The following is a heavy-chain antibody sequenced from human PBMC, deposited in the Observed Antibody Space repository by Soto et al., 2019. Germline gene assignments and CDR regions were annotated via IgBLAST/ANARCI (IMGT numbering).Heavy chain of an antibody. V-gene: IGHV1-2*04. CDR1: GYTFTGYY. D-gene: IGHD6-13*01. CDR3: AREAAAAVNYGMDV. J-gene: IGHJ6*02. Sequence: ASLKVSCKASGYTFTGYYMHWVRQAPGQGLEWMGWINPNSGGTNYAQKFQGWVTMTRDTSISTAYMELSRLRSDDTAVYYCAREAAAAVNYGMDVWGQGTTVTVSS. CDR2: INPNSGGT.